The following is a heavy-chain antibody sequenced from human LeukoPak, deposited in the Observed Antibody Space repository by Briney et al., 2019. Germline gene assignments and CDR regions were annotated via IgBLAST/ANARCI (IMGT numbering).Heavy chain of an antibody. CDR3: ARDYYDSSGYLYYFDY. Sequence: ASVKVSCKASGYTFTSYYMHWVRQAPGQGLEWMGRINPNSGGTNYAQKFQGRVTMTRDTSISTAYMELSRLRSDDTAVYYCARDYYDSSGYLYYFDYWGQGTLVTVSS. V-gene: IGHV1-2*06. J-gene: IGHJ4*02. CDR1: GYTFTSYY. D-gene: IGHD3-22*01. CDR2: INPNSGGT.